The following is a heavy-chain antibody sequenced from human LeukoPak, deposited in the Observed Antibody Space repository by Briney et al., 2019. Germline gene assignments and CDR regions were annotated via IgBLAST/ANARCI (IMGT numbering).Heavy chain of an antibody. D-gene: IGHD3-16*01. V-gene: IGHV1-46*01. CDR2: INPSGGST. CDR3: ARDNDSRDPPHFDY. CDR1: GYTFASHY. Sequence: ASVKVSCKASGYTFASHYMHWVRQAPEQGLEWMGIINPSGGSTSYAQKFRGRVTITADKSTRTAYMELSSLRSEDTAVYYCARDNDSRDPPHFDYWGQGTLVTVSS. J-gene: IGHJ4*02.